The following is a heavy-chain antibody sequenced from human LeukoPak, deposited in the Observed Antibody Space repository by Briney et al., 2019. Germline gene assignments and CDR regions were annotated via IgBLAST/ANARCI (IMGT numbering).Heavy chain of an antibody. CDR2: ISAYNGNT. Sequence: AASVKVSCKASGYTFTSYGISWVRQAPGQGLEWMGWISAYNGNTNYAQKLQGRVTMTTDTSTSTAYMELRSLGSDDTAVYYCARALWGDGYSYGYGDYWGQGTLVTVSS. CDR3: ARALWGDGYSYGYGDY. V-gene: IGHV1-18*01. J-gene: IGHJ4*02. CDR1: GYTFTSYG. D-gene: IGHD5-18*01.